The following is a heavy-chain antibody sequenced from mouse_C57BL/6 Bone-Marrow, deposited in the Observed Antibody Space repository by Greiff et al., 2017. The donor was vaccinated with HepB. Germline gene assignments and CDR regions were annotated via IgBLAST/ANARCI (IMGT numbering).Heavy chain of an antibody. CDR1: GFTFTDYY. J-gene: IGHJ4*01. Sequence: EVQLEESGGGLVQPGGSLSLSCAASGFTFTDYYMSWVRQPPGKALEWLGFIRNKANGYTTEYSASVKGRFTISRDKSQSILYLQMNALRAEDSATYYCARYMRAMDYWGQGTSVTVSS. CDR3: ARYMRAMDY. V-gene: IGHV7-3*01. CDR2: IRNKANGYTT.